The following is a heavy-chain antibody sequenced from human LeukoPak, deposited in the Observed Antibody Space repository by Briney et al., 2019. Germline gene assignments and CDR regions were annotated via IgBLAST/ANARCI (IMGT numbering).Heavy chain of an antibody. Sequence: KASETLSLTCRVSGASINSGSNYWGWIRQPPGKTLEWIGSIYSSGSTYYNPSLKSRVTMSIDTSNNQFSLRLRFVTAADTAVYYCARDSGTTGEVKFDPWGQGTLVTVSS. CDR3: ARDSGTTGEVKFDP. J-gene: IGHJ5*02. V-gene: IGHV4-39*07. D-gene: IGHD3-10*01. CDR2: IYSSGST. CDR1: GASINSGSNY.